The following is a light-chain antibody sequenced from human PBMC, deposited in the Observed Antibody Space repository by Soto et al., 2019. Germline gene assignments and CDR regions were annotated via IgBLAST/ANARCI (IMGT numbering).Light chain of an antibody. CDR1: QSVKNNY. CDR3: QQYGSSPT. J-gene: IGKJ5*01. Sequence: IILTQSPGTLSLSPGDRATLSCRASQSVKNNYLVWYQQKVGQAPRLLMSGASSRATGVPDRFSGSGSGTEFTLTISRVEPEDFAVYYCQQYGSSPTFGQGTRLETK. V-gene: IGKV3-20*01. CDR2: GAS.